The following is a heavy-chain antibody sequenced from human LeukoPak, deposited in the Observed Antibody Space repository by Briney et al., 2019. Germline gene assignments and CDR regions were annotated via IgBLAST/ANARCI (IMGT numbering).Heavy chain of an antibody. CDR3: AKDSDFLPVFSGDY. CDR2: ISGSGGST. CDR1: GFTFSSYG. Sequence: GGSLRLSCAASGFTFSSYGMSWVRQAPGKGLEWVSAISGSGGSTYYADSVKGRFTISRDNSKNTLYLQMNSLRAEDTAVYYWAKDSDFLPVFSGDYGARGTLVTVPS. J-gene: IGHJ4*02. V-gene: IGHV3-23*01. D-gene: IGHD3-9*01.